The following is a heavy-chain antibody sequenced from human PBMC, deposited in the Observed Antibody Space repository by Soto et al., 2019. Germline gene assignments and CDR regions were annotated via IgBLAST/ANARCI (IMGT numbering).Heavy chain of an antibody. V-gene: IGHV4-39*01. CDR1: GDSISSSSYY. J-gene: IGHJ6*02. Sequence: SETLSLTCIVSGDSISSSSYYWGWIRQSPGRGLEWIGNIHHSGTTYYNPSLKSRVTISVDTSRAQFSLKLSSVTAADSAVYYCARHVFTTVVRGFVITHEYYSGTDVWGQGTTVTVS. D-gene: IGHD3-10*01. CDR2: IHHSGTT. CDR3: ARHVFTTVVRGFVITHEYYSGTDV.